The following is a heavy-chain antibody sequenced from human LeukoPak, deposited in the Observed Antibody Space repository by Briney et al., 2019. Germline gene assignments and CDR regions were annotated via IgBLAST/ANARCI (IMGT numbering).Heavy chain of an antibody. CDR3: ASLRESFWIPEFDY. V-gene: IGHV1-8*01. D-gene: IGHD1-1*01. CDR1: GYTFTSYD. J-gene: IGHJ4*02. Sequence: ASVKVSCKASGYTFTSYDINWVRQATGQGLEWMGWMNPNSGNTGYAQKFQGRVTMTRNTSISTAYMELSRLRSDDTAVYYCASLRESFWIPEFDYWGQGTLVTVSS. CDR2: MNPNSGNT.